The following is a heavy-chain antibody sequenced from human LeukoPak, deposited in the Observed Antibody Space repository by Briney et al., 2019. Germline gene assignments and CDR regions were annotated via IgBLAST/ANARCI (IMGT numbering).Heavy chain of an antibody. V-gene: IGHV1-69*01. Sequence: ASVKVSCKASGGTFSSYAISWVRQAPGQGLEWMGGIIPIFGTANYAQKFQGRVTITADESTSTAYMELSSLRSEDTAVYYCARGPPGSGYDGYWFDPWGQGTLVTVSS. CDR1: GGTFSSYA. D-gene: IGHD5-12*01. CDR2: IIPIFGTA. CDR3: ARGPPGSGYDGYWFDP. J-gene: IGHJ5*02.